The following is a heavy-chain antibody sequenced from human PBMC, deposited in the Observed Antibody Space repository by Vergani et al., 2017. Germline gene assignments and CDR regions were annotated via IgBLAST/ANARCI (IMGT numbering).Heavy chain of an antibody. Sequence: QVQLQESGPGLVKPSETLSLTCTVPGGSISSYYWSWIRQPAGKGLEWIGRIYTSGSTNYNPSLKSRVTMSVDTSKNQFSLKLSSVTAADTAVYYCARDSGGLLWFGEPPLYMDVWGKGTTVTVSS. D-gene: IGHD3-10*01. V-gene: IGHV4-4*07. CDR1: GGSISSYY. J-gene: IGHJ6*03. CDR2: IYTSGST. CDR3: ARDSGGLLWFGEPPLYMDV.